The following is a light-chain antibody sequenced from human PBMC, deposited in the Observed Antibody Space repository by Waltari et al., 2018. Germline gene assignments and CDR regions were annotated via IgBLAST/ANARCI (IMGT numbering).Light chain of an antibody. Sequence: QSVLTQPPSASGTPGQRVTISCSGSSSNIGSHNVNWYQKVPGTAPKLLIYSTKQRPSGVPARFAGSKAGTSGSLAISGLQSEDEAEYYCAAWDDSLKGLVGGGTKLTVL. CDR3: AAWDDSLKGL. J-gene: IGLJ2*01. CDR2: STK. CDR1: SSNIGSHN. V-gene: IGLV1-44*01.